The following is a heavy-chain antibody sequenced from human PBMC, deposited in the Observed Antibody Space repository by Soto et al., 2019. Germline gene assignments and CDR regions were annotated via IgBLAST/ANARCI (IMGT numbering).Heavy chain of an antibody. J-gene: IGHJ4*02. CDR1: GFTFSSYA. Sequence: GGSLRLSCAASGFTFSSYAMSWVRQAPGKGLEWVSSISGSGGTTYCADSVKGRFTISRDNSKNTLYLQMNSLRAEDTAEYYCARLYTNIDYWGQGTLVTVSS. CDR2: ISGSGGTT. CDR3: ARLYTNIDY. D-gene: IGHD3-3*01. V-gene: IGHV3-23*01.